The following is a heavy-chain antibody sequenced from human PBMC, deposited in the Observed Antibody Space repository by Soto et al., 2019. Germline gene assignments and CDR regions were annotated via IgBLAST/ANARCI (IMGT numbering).Heavy chain of an antibody. Sequence: QVQLVQSGAEVKKPGSSVKVSCKASGGTFSSYAISWVRQAPGQGLEWMGGIIPIFGTANYAQKFQGRVTVAADDATSRAYMELSRLRSEETAVYYCARERYYYDSSGYYHGNYYFDFWGQGTLVTVSS. CDR1: GGTFSSYA. J-gene: IGHJ4*02. CDR3: ARERYYYDSSGYYHGNYYFDF. V-gene: IGHV1-69*19. D-gene: IGHD3-22*01. CDR2: IIPIFGTA.